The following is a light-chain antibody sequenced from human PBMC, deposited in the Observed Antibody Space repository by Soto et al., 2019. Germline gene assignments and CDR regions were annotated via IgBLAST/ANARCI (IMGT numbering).Light chain of an antibody. CDR1: SSDVGGYDY. Sequence: LAQPASVYGSPGQSIAISCTGTSSDVGGYDYVSWYQQHPGKAPKLMIYDVSNRPSGVSNRFSGSKSDNTASLTISGLQAEDEADYYCSSYTSSSTYVFGTGTKVTVL. V-gene: IGLV2-14*01. J-gene: IGLJ1*01. CDR3: SSYTSSSTYV. CDR2: DVS.